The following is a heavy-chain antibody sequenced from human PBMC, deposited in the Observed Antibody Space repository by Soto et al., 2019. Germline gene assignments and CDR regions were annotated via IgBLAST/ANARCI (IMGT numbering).Heavy chain of an antibody. CDR2: ISAYNGNT. CDR3: ASLWAVAAWRY. J-gene: IGHJ4*02. Sequence: GASVKVSCKASGYTFTSYGISWVRQAPGQGLEWMGWISAYNGNTNYAQKLQGRVTMTTDTSTSTAYKELRSLRSYDTAVYYCASLWAVAAWRYWGQGTLVTVSS. CDR1: GYTFTSYG. V-gene: IGHV1-18*01. D-gene: IGHD6-19*01.